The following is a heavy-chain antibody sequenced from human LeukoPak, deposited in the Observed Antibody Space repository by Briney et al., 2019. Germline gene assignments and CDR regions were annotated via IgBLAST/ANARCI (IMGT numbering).Heavy chain of an antibody. CDR3: AADGDSIPFDY. CDR1: GFIFSSFW. V-gene: IGHV3-7*01. CDR2: IKPDGSLQ. Sequence: AGGSLRLSCTASGFIFSSFWMAWVRQAPGKGLEWVANIKPDGSLQFYGDSVKGRFTISRDNSKNTLYLQMNSLRAEDTAVYYCAADGDSIPFDYWGQGTLVTVSS. J-gene: IGHJ4*02. D-gene: IGHD4-17*01.